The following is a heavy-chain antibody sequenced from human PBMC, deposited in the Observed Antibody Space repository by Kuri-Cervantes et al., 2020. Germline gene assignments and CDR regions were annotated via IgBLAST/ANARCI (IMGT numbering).Heavy chain of an antibody. D-gene: IGHD5-24*01. V-gene: IGHV4-59*01. CDR1: GGFISGYH. Sequence: ESLKISCTFSGGFISGYHWRWIRQPPGKGLEWIGYIHYSGATNYNPLYNPSLSSRVTISVDTSKSQFSLRLTSVSTADTAVYYCASMYHLEMATMPPGPNEKQDFDYWGQGTLVTVSS. CDR3: ASMYHLEMATMPPGPNEKQDFDY. CDR2: IHYSGAT. J-gene: IGHJ4*02.